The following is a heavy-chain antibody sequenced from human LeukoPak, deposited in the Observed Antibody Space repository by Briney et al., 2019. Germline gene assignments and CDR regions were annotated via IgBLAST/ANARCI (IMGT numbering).Heavy chain of an antibody. Sequence: GGSLRLSCAASGFTFSSYSMNWVRQAPGKGLEWVSSISSSSSYIYYADSVKGRFTISRDNAKNSLYLQMNSLRAEDTAVYYCARATLRDTAMVTGYYYGMDVWGQGTTVTVSS. V-gene: IGHV3-21*01. CDR1: GFTFSSYS. D-gene: IGHD5-18*01. CDR2: ISSSSSYI. J-gene: IGHJ6*02. CDR3: ARATLRDTAMVTGYYYGMDV.